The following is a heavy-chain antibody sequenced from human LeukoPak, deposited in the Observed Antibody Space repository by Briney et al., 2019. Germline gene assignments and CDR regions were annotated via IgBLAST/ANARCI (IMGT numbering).Heavy chain of an antibody. CDR1: GYSFTSYW. J-gene: IGHJ6*02. CDR2: IYPGDSDT. V-gene: IGHV5-51*01. CDR3: ARLVGATDYYYAMDV. Sequence: GESLKISCKGSGYSFTSYWIGWVRQMPGKGLEWMGIIYPGDSDTRYSPSFQGQVTISADKSISTAYLQWSSLKASDTAMYYCARLVGATDYYYAMDVWGQGTTVTVSS. D-gene: IGHD1-26*01.